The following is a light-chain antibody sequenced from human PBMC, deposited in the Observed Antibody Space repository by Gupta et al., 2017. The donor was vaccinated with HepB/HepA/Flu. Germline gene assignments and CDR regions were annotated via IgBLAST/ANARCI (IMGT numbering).Light chain of an antibody. V-gene: IGLV1-51*01. CDR1: TSNIAINS. CDR3: GTLDSSLGVAV. CDR2: DNN. Sequence: QSVLTQPPSVSAAPGQKVTIPCSGSTSNIAINSVSWYRQLPPAAPKLLIYDNNKRPSGIADRFAASKSGASATLGITGLQTGDEAYYYCGTLDSSLGVAVFGGGTKLTVL. J-gene: IGLJ3*02.